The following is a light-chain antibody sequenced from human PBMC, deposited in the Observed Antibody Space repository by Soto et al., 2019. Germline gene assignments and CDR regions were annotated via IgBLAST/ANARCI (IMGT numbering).Light chain of an antibody. Sequence: EIVLTQSPATLSLSPGERATLSCRASQSVSTYLAWYQQKPGQAPRLLIYDASNRATGIPARFSCSGSGTDFTRTIRSLEPEEFAVYYCQQRSKWPPITFGQGTRLELK. CDR1: QSVSTY. J-gene: IGKJ5*01. V-gene: IGKV3-11*01. CDR2: DAS. CDR3: QQRSKWPPIT.